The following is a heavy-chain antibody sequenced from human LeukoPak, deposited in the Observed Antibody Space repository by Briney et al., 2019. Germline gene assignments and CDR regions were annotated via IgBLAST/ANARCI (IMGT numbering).Heavy chain of an antibody. Sequence: GGSLRLSCAASGFTFNRYSMNWVRQAPGKGLEWVSYISSSSSTIYYADSVKGRFTISRDNAKNSLYLQMNSLRAEDTAVYYCVRRAGGYSHPYDYWGQGTLVTVSS. D-gene: IGHD4-23*01. CDR2: ISSSSSTI. CDR3: VRRAGGYSHPYDY. J-gene: IGHJ4*02. CDR1: GFTFNRYS. V-gene: IGHV3-48*01.